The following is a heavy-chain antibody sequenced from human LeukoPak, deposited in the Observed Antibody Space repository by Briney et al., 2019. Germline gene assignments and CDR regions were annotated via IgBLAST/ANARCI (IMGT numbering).Heavy chain of an antibody. D-gene: IGHD2/OR15-2a*01. J-gene: IGHJ3*02. V-gene: IGHV1-69*05. CDR3: ARAILYRKAFDI. CDR1: GGTFSTYA. CDR2: IIPLFGTT. Sequence: ASVKVSCKASGGTFSTYAISWVRQAPGQGLEWMGGIIPLFGTTTYAQKFQGRVTITTDESTSTTYMELSTLRSEDTAVYYCARAILYRKAFDIWGQGTMVTVSS.